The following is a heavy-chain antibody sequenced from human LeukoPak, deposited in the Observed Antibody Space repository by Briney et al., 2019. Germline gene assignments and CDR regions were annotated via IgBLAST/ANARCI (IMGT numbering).Heavy chain of an antibody. CDR2: ISTIGNTI. CDR1: GFTFSGSE. CDR3: ARGFYDTSPLNYCMDV. Sequence: GGSLRLSCSASGFTFSGSEMNWVRQAPGKGLEWISFISTIGNTIYYADSVKGRFTISRDNAKNSLFLQMNSLRVDDTAVYYCARGFYDTSPLNYCMDVWGKGTTVTVSS. J-gene: IGHJ6*03. D-gene: IGHD3-22*01. V-gene: IGHV3-48*03.